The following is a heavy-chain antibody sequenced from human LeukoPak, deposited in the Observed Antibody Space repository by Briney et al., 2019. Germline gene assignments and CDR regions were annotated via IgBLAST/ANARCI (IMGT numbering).Heavy chain of an antibody. D-gene: IGHD3-22*01. CDR3: ATKITYYYDNSGYYLNY. Sequence: ASVKVSCKVSGYTLTDLSMHWVRQAPGKGLEWMGGFDPEDGETIYAQKFQGRITMTEDTSTDTAYMELSSLRSEDTAVYYCATKITYYYDNSGYYLNYRGQGTLVTVSP. V-gene: IGHV1-24*01. CDR2: FDPEDGET. CDR1: GYTLTDLS. J-gene: IGHJ4*02.